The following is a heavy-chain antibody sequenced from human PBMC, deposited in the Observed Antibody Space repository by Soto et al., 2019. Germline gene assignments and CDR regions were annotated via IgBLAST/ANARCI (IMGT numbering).Heavy chain of an antibody. J-gene: IGHJ6*03. CDR1: GFTFSSYS. D-gene: IGHD3-3*01. CDR2: ISSSSSYI. V-gene: IGHV3-21*01. CDR3: ARDGGMYYDFWSGSLPYYYYYMDV. Sequence: GGSLRLSCAASGFTFSSYSMNWVRQAPGKGLEWVSSISSSSSYIYYADSVKGRFTISRDNAKNSLYLQMNSLRAEDTAVYYCARDGGMYYDFWSGSLPYYYYYMDVWGKGTTVPVSS.